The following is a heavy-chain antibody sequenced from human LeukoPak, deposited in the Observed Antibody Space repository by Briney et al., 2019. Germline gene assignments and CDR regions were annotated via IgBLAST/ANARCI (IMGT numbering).Heavy chain of an antibody. D-gene: IGHD1-26*01. CDR2: IYYSGST. Sequence: PSETLSLTCTVSGGSISSYYWSWIRQPPGKGLEWIGYIYYSGSTNYNPSLKSRVTISVDTSKNQFSLKLSSVTAADTAVYYCARFKGELIPDYWGQGTLVTVSS. V-gene: IGHV4-59*08. J-gene: IGHJ4*02. CDR1: GGSISSYY. CDR3: ARFKGELIPDY.